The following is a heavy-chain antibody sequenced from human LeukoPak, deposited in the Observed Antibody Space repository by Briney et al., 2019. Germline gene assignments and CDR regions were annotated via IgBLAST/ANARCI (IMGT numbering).Heavy chain of an antibody. CDR1: GFTFSNAW. CDR3: ARGHWWVDP. CDR2: IKEDGSEK. V-gene: IGHV3-7*01. Sequence: GGSLRLSCAASGFTFSNAWMSWFRQAPGKGLEWVAYIKEDGSEKNYVDSVKGRFTISRDNAKNSLYLQMNSLTTEDTAVYYCARGHWWVDPWGQGTLVTVSS. J-gene: IGHJ5*02.